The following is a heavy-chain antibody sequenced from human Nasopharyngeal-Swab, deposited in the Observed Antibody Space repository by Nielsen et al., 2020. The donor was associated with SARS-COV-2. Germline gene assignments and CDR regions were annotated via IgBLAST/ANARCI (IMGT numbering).Heavy chain of an antibody. CDR1: GFTFSDYY. J-gene: IGHJ6*02. V-gene: IGHV3-11*06. CDR2: ISSSSSYT. Sequence: GGSLRLSCAASGFTFSDYYMSWIRQAPGKGLEWVSYISSSSSYTSYADSVKGRFTISRDNAKNSLYLQMNSLRAEDTAVYYCARGGGSSGWYGAYYYYGMDVWGQGTTVTVSS. D-gene: IGHD6-19*01. CDR3: ARGGGSSGWYGAYYYYGMDV.